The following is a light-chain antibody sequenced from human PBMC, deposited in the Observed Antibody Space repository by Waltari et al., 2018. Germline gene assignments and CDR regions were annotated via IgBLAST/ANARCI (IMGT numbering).Light chain of an antibody. CDR3: GSYTTRATHV. CDR1: RSAVAGYTY. CDR2: DVN. Sequence: QSALTQPASVSGSPGHSITISCTGTRSAVAGYTYVSWYQQHPGTTPKLIIFDVNRRPSGVSHRFSGSKSGNTASLTISGLQAEDEADYYCGSYTTRATHVFGIGTKVTVL. V-gene: IGLV2-14*03. J-gene: IGLJ1*01.